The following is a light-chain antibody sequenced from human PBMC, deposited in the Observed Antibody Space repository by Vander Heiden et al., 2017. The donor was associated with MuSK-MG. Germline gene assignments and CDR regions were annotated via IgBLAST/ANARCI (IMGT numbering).Light chain of an antibody. Sequence: QSALTQPASVSGSPGQSITISCTGTSSDVYGYKYVSWYQQYPGKAPKLMIYEVSNRPSGVSSRFSGSKSGNTASLTISGLQAEDEADYYCSSYTSSATVIFGGGTKLTVL. CDR1: SSDVYGYKY. V-gene: IGLV2-14*01. J-gene: IGLJ2*01. CDR3: SSYTSSATVI. CDR2: EVS.